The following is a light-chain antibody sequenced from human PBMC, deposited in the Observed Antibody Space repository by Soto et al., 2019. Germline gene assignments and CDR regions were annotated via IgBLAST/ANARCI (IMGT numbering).Light chain of an antibody. V-gene: IGKV3-20*01. J-gene: IGKJ1*01. CDR3: QQYGSSPQT. Sequence: EIVLTQSPGTLSLSPRERATLXXRASQSVSSSYLAWYQQKPGQAPRIXIYGASSRATGIPDRFSGSGSGTDFTLTISRLEPEDFAVYYCQQYGSSPQTFGQGTKVDIK. CDR2: GAS. CDR1: QSVSSSY.